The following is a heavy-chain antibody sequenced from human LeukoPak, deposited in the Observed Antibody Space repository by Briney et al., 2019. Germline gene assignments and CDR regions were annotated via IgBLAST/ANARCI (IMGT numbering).Heavy chain of an antibody. CDR1: GFPFSSYS. D-gene: IGHD1-26*01. V-gene: IGHV3-21*01. J-gene: IGHJ5*02. Sequence: KPGGSLLLSCAASGFPFSSYSMNWVRQAPGKGLEWVSSISSSSSYIYYADSVKGRFTISRDNAKNSLYLQMNSLRAEDTAVYYCARVVGATSPPFDPWGQGTLVTVSS. CDR2: ISSSSSYI. CDR3: ARVVGATSPPFDP.